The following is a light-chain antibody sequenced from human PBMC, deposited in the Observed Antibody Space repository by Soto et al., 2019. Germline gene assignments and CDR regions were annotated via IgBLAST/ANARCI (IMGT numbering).Light chain of an antibody. CDR3: SLYTTSSSRVV. CDR1: SRDVGTYNR. V-gene: IGLV2-18*01. CDR2: EVN. Sequence: QSALTQPPSVSGSPGQSVTITCTGTSRDVGTYNRVSWYQQPPGTAPKPIIYEVNNRPSGVPDRCSGYKSGNTASLTISGLQAEDEADYHCSLYTTSSSRVVFGGGTKLTVL. J-gene: IGLJ2*01.